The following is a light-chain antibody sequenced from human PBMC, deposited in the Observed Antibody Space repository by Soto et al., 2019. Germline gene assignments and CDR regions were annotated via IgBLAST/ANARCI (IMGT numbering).Light chain of an antibody. V-gene: IGKV3-20*01. J-gene: IGKJ1*01. CDR2: GVS. CDR1: QRFTSNS. Sequence: EIMLTQSPGTLSLSPGERATLSCRSSQRFTSNSLAWYQQKPGQAPRLLISGVSNRATGIPDRCSGSGSGTDFTLTISRLEPEDVAVYYFHQYYSSSRTVGQGTNV. CDR3: HQYYSSSRT.